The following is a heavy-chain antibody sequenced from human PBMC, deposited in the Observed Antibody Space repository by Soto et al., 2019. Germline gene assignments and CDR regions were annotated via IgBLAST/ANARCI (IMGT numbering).Heavy chain of an antibody. V-gene: IGHV3-30*18. CDR1: GFTFSSYG. CDR2: ISYDGSNK. CDR3: AKDSSSSDAFDI. Sequence: QVQLVESGGGVVQPGRSLRLSCAASGFTFSSYGMHWVRQAPGKGLEWGAVISYDGSNKYYADSVKGRFTISRDNSKNTLYLQMNSLRAEDTAVYYCAKDSSSSDAFDIWGQGTMVTVSS. D-gene: IGHD6-6*01. J-gene: IGHJ3*02.